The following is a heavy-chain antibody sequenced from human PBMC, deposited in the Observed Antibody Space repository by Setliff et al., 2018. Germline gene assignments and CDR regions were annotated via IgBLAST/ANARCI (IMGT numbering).Heavy chain of an antibody. CDR2: IYSGGST. CDR3: ARDKFYAFDI. V-gene: IGHV3-53*01. Sequence: SLRLSCAASGFTFSSYWMSWVRQAPGKGLEWVSVIYSGGSTYYADSVKGRFTISRDNSKNTLYLQMNSLRAEDTAVYYCARDKFYAFDIWGQGTMVTVS. CDR1: GFTFSSYW. J-gene: IGHJ3*02.